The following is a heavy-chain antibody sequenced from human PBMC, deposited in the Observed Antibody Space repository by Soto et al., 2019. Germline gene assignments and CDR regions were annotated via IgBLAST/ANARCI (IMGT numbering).Heavy chain of an antibody. CDR1: GGSISSYY. Sequence: PSETLSLTCTVSGGSISSYYWSWIRQPPGKGLEWIGYIYYSGSTNYNPSLKSRVTISVDTSKNQFSLKLSSVTAADTAVYYCARDFYYDSSGYRQAYYYGMGVWGQGTTVTVSS. J-gene: IGHJ6*02. CDR3: ARDFYYDSSGYRQAYYYGMGV. V-gene: IGHV4-59*01. D-gene: IGHD3-22*01. CDR2: IYYSGST.